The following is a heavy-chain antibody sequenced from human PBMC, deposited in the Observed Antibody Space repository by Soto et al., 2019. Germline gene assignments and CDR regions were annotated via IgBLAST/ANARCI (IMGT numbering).Heavy chain of an antibody. V-gene: IGHV3-23*01. CDR2: ISGGGGSS. Sequence: EVQLLESGGGLVQPGGSLRLSCAASGFTFSNYAMSWVRQAPGKGLEWVSGISGGGGSSYYADSVKGRFTISRDNSKTTLYLQMNSLRADDTAVYYCANNCGVDCHSVFFYWGQGTLVIVSS. D-gene: IGHD2-21*02. CDR3: ANNCGVDCHSVFFY. J-gene: IGHJ4*02. CDR1: GFTFSNYA.